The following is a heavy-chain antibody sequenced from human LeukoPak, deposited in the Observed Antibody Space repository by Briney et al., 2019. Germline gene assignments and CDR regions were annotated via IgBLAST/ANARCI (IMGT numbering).Heavy chain of an antibody. D-gene: IGHD3-22*01. Sequence: GGSLRLSCAASGFTFSSYAMSWVRPAPGKGLEWVSAISGSGGSTYYADSVKGRFTISRDNSKNTLYLQMNSLRAEDTAVYYCAKGPVYYDSSGYFPFDYWGQGTLVTVSS. V-gene: IGHV3-23*01. CDR2: ISGSGGST. CDR3: AKGPVYYDSSGYFPFDY. J-gene: IGHJ4*02. CDR1: GFTFSSYA.